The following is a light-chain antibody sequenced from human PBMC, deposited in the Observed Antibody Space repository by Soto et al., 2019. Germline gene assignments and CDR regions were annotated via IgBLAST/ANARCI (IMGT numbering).Light chain of an antibody. Sequence: EIVLTQSPGTLSLSPGERATLSCRASQHVNRVYLAWYQQKPGQSPRLLIYGVYSRATGTPDRFSGSGSGTDFTLTISRLEPEDSAVYYCQFYGSSLINCGQGTRREIK. CDR2: GVY. J-gene: IGKJ5*01. V-gene: IGKV3-20*01. CDR3: QFYGSSLIN. CDR1: QHVNRVY.